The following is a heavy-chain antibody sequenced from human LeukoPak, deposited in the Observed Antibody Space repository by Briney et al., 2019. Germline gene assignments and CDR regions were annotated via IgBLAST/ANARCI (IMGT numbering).Heavy chain of an antibody. Sequence: PGGSLRLSCAASGFTFSSYEMNWVRQAPGKGLEWVANIKEDGSEKYCGDSVKGRFTISRDNAKKSLYLQMNSLRPEDTAVYFCARENFYDSSGYYHVDAFDIWGQGTVVTVSS. CDR3: ARENFYDSSGYYHVDAFDI. D-gene: IGHD3-22*01. J-gene: IGHJ3*02. CDR2: IKEDGSEK. V-gene: IGHV3-7*03. CDR1: GFTFSSYE.